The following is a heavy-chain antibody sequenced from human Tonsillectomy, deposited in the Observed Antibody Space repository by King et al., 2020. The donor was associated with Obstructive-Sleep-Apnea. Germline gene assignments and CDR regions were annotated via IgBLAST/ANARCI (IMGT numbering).Heavy chain of an antibody. J-gene: IGHJ5*02. CDR3: ARQNIVAPGAWFDP. CDR2: TYYRSKWYN. V-gene: IGHV6-1*01. Sequence: QLQLQESGPSLVKPSQTLSLTCAISGDSVSSNSAAWNWIRQSPSRGLEWLGRTYYRSKWYNDYAISLKSRITINPDTSQNHLSLQLTSVTPEDTAVYYCARQNIVAPGAWFDPWGQGTLATVSS. CDR1: GDSVSSNSAA. D-gene: IGHD5-12*01.